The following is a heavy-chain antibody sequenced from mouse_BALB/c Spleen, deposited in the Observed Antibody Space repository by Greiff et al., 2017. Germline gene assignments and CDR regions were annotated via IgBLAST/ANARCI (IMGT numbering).Heavy chain of an antibody. J-gene: IGHJ2*01. Sequence: VQLQQSGPELVRPGVSVKISCKGSGYTFTDYAMHWVKQSHAKSLEWIGVISTYYGNTNYNQKFKGKATMTVDKSSSTAYMELARLTSEDSAIYYCARDGSSNPFDYWGQGTTLTVSS. V-gene: IGHV1-67*01. CDR1: GYTFTDYA. CDR2: ISTYYGNT. D-gene: IGHD1-1*01. CDR3: ARDGSSNPFDY.